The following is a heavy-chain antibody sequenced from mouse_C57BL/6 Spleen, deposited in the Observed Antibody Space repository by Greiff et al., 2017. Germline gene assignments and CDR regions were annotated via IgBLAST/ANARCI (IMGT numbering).Heavy chain of an antibody. CDR2: INPSTGGT. J-gene: IGHJ3*01. D-gene: IGHD2-3*01. CDR3: ARSGRYDGYPDWCAY. V-gene: IGHV1-53*01. Sequence: QVQLQQPGTELVKPGASVKLSCKASGYTFTSYWMHWVKQRPGQGLEWIGNINPSTGGTNYNEEFKSNATLTVDKSSSTAYMQLSSLTSEDSAVYYCARSGRYDGYPDWCAYWGQGTLVTVSA. CDR1: GYTFTSYW.